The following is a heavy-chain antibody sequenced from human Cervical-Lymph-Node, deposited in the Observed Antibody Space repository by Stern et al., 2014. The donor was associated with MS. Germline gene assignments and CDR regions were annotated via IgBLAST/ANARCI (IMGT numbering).Heavy chain of an antibody. Sequence: VQLVESGPEMKKPGSSVKVSCKASGGTFTTYAISWVRQAPGQGLEWLVVYIPMAGATNSAEYFHGRVTMSADKSTTAAYMELRSLKSEDTAVYYCTLDSSDHHDDCWGQGTPVIVSS. CDR1: GGTFTTYA. CDR3: TLDSSDHHDDC. CDR2: YIPMAGAT. D-gene: IGHD3-22*01. J-gene: IGHJ4*02. V-gene: IGHV1-69*06.